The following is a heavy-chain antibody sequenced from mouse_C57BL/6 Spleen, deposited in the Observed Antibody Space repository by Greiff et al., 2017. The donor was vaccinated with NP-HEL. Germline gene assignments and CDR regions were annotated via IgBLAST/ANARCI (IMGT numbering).Heavy chain of an antibody. CDR3: ASWANYYGTFDV. CDR1: GYAFSSYW. Sequence: VQLQQSGASVKISCKASGYAFSSYWMNWVKQRPGKGLEWLGQIYPGDGDTNYNGKFKGKATLTADKSSSTAYMQLSSLTSEDSAVYFCASWANYYGTFDVWGTGTTVTVSS. CDR2: IYPGDGDT. J-gene: IGHJ1*03. D-gene: IGHD1-1*01. V-gene: IGHV1-80*01.